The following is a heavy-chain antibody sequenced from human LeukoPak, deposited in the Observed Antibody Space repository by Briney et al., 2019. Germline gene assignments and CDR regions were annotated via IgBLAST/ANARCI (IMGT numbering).Heavy chain of an antibody. J-gene: IGHJ4*02. CDR3: ARADYGDYEYSY. D-gene: IGHD4-17*01. Sequence: ASVKVSCKASGYTFTSYYMHWARQAPGQGLEWMGIINPSGGSTSYAQKFQGRVTMTRDTSTSTVYMELSSLRSEDTAVYYCARADYGDYEYSYWGQGTLITVSS. CDR1: GYTFTSYY. CDR2: INPSGGST. V-gene: IGHV1-46*01.